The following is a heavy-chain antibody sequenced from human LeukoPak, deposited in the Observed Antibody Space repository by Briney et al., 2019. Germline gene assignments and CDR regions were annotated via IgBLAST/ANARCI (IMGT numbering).Heavy chain of an antibody. CDR1: GYSFTGYY. CDR3: ARAGGYDPMYDFDY. J-gene: IGHJ4*02. CDR2: INPNSDGT. Sequence: ASVKVSCKASGYSFTGYYMHWVRQAPGQGLEWMGWINPNSDGTNSAQKFQGRVTMTRDTSISTAYMELSWLTSDDTAVYYCARAGGYDPMYDFDYWGEGTMVSVSS. D-gene: IGHD5-12*01. V-gene: IGHV1-2*02.